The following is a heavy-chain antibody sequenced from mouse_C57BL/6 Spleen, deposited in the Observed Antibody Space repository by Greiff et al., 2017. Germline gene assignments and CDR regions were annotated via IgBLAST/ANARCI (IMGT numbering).Heavy chain of an antibody. CDR1: GFAFSSYW. V-gene: IGHV1-80*01. D-gene: IGHD2-4*01. CDR3: TRRGADYAGYAIDD. CDR2: IYPGDGDT. Sequence: VQLQQSGAELVKPGASVKISCKASGFAFSSYWMHWVKQRPGQGLEWIGQIYPGDGDTKYNGKFKGKATLTADKSSSTAYMQLSSLTSEDSAVYYCTRRGADYAGYAIDDWGQGTSVTVSA. J-gene: IGHJ4*01.